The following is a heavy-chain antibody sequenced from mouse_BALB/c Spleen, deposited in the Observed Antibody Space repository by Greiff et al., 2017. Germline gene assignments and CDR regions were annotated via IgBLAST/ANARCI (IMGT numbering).Heavy chain of an antibody. D-gene: IGHD2-14*01. J-gene: IGHJ2*01. Sequence: QVQLQQPGAELVKPGASVKLSCKASGYTFTSYWMHWVKQRPGQGLEWIGEINPSNGRTNYNEKFKSKATLTVDKSSSTAYMQLSSLTSEDSAVYYCARWNRTGSYFDYWGQGTTLTVSS. CDR1: GYTFTSYW. V-gene: IGHV1S81*02. CDR3: ARWNRTGSYFDY. CDR2: INPSNGRT.